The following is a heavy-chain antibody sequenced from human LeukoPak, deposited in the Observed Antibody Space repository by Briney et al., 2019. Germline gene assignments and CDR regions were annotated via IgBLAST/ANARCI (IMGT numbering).Heavy chain of an antibody. CDR3: ARDKVVGATKFDS. CDR1: GFTFNNYA. Sequence: GGSLRLSCAASGFTFNNYAMNWVRQAPGKGLEWVANIKQDGGEKYYVDSVKGRFTISRDNAENSLFLQMTGLRAEDTAVYYCARDKVVGATKFDSWGQETLVSVSS. D-gene: IGHD1-26*01. V-gene: IGHV3-7*01. CDR2: IKQDGGEK. J-gene: IGHJ4*02.